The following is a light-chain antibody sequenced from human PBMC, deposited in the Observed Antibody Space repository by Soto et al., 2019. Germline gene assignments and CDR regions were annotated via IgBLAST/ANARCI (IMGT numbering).Light chain of an antibody. CDR3: QQYNNWPLT. J-gene: IGKJ1*01. Sequence: IVMTQSAATLSVSPGERATISCRASQSVSSNLAWYQQKPGQAPMLLIYGASTRATGIPARFSGSGSGTEFTLTISSLQSEDVAVYYYQQYNNWPLTFGQGTKVEIK. CDR1: QSVSSN. V-gene: IGKV3-15*01. CDR2: GAS.